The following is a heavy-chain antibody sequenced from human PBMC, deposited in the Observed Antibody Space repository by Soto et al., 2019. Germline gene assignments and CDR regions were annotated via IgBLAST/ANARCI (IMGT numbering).Heavy chain of an antibody. D-gene: IGHD6-13*01. CDR2: INHSGST. Sequence: SETMSLTCTVSSGSMISYYWSWIRQPPGKGLEWIGEINHSGSTNYNPSLKSRVTISVDTSKNQFSLKLSSVTAADTAVYYCARDGRSSSWYANSYYYYGMDVWGQGTTVTVSS. CDR3: ARDGRSSSWYANSYYYYGMDV. CDR1: SGSMISYY. V-gene: IGHV4-34*01. J-gene: IGHJ6*02.